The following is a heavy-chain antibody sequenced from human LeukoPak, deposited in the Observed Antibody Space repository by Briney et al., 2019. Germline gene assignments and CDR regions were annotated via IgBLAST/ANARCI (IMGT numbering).Heavy chain of an antibody. CDR3: ARESSGGIAVAGTSDWFDP. Sequence: SETLSLTCTVSGGSISSYYWSWIRQPAGKGLEWIGRIYTSGSTNYNPSLKSRVTMSVDTSENQFSLKLSSVTAADTAVYYCARESSGGIAVAGTSDWFDPWGQGTLVTVSS. D-gene: IGHD6-19*01. V-gene: IGHV4-4*07. CDR1: GGSISSYY. CDR2: IYTSGST. J-gene: IGHJ5*02.